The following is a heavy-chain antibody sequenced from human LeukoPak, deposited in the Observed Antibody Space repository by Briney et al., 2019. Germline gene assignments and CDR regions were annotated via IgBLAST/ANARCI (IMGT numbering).Heavy chain of an antibody. Sequence: ASVKVSCKASGYIFTDYYMHWVRQAPGQELGWMGRINPNSGNTNYAQKLQGRVTMTTDTSTSTAYMELRSLRSDDTAVYYCARVVDTAMVLVLYYFDYWGQGTLVTVSS. CDR1: GYIFTDYY. CDR2: INPNSGNT. D-gene: IGHD5-18*01. CDR3: ARVVDTAMVLVLYYFDY. J-gene: IGHJ4*02. V-gene: IGHV1/OR15-1*04.